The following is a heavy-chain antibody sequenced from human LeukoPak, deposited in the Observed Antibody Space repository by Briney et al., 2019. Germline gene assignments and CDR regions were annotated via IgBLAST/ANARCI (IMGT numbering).Heavy chain of an antibody. CDR3: AKTYDILTGRSPFDY. CDR2: ISGNGGST. D-gene: IGHD3-9*01. Sequence: PGGSLRLSCAASGFTFSSYAMSWVRQAPGKGLEWVSAISGNGGSTYYADSVKGRFTISRDNSKNTLYLQMNSLRAEDTAVYYCAKTYDILTGRSPFDYWGQGTLVTVSS. J-gene: IGHJ4*02. CDR1: GFTFSSYA. V-gene: IGHV3-23*01.